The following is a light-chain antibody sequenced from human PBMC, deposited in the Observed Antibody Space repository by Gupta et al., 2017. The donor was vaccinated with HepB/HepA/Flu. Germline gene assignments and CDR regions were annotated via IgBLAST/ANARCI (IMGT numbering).Light chain of an antibody. CDR1: QSIRSY. CDR3: HQSESNSPFT. J-gene: IGKJ3*01. Sequence: DIQMTQSPSSLSASVVDRVTITCRASQSIRSYLTWYKHKPGEAPKLLIYAASSWQSGVSSRFSGSSCGKNXSLTISXRQQEDFAAYYCHQSESNSPFTFGXGTKVDIK. CDR2: AAS. V-gene: IGKV1-39*01.